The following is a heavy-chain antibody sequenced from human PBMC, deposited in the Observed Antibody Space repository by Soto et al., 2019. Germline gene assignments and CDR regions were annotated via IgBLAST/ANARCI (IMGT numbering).Heavy chain of an antibody. CDR2: IYYSGTT. Sequence: QVQLQESGPGLVKPSQTLSLTCTVSGDSISSGGYYSSWIRQHPGKGLEWIGYIYYSGTTYYNPSLESRVSISADTSENQFSLKVKSVTVADTAVYYCASTYYTGDSGPYDYWGQGTLVTVSS. CDR3: ASTYYTGDSGPYDY. D-gene: IGHD1-26*01. V-gene: IGHV4-31*03. J-gene: IGHJ4*02. CDR1: GDSISSGGYY.